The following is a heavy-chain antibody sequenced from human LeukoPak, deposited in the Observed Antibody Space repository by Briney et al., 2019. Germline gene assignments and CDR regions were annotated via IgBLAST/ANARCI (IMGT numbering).Heavy chain of an antibody. V-gene: IGHV3-20*04. J-gene: IGHJ6*03. CDR2: INWNGGST. Sequence: GGSLRLSCAASGFTFDDYGMSWVRQAPGKGLEWVSGINWNGGSTGYADSVKGRFTISRDNAKNSLYLQMNSLRAEDTALYYCAKNWNYYCYMYVWGKGTTVTVSS. CDR1: GFTFDDYG. D-gene: IGHD1-1*01. CDR3: AKNWNYYCYMYV.